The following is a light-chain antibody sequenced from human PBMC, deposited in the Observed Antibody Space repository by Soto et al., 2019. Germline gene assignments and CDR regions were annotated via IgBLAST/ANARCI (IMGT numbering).Light chain of an antibody. CDR3: LHRMNWPLT. V-gene: IGKV3-11*01. Sequence: EIVFIQSPATLSLSRGDRANISCRASQSVSSYLAWYQQKHGQAPRLFIYDASERATGIPARFSGSGYETDFNLTISSLETEDFGVYYCLHRMNWPLTFGQGTRLEIK. CDR1: QSVSSY. CDR2: DAS. J-gene: IGKJ5*01.